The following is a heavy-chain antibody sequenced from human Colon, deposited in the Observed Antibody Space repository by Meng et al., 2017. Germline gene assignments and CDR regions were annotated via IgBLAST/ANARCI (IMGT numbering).Heavy chain of an antibody. CDR2: IHPGDSEI. CDR1: GYIFTNYW. Sequence: GESLKISCQGSGYIFTNYWVAWVRQMPGKGLGWMGIIHPGDSEIRYSPSFQGQVSISADKSISTAHLQWSSLKASDTAVYYCAGGYYYDKSGYSFDHWGQGTLVTVSS. V-gene: IGHV5-51*01. CDR3: AGGYYYDKSGYSFDH. J-gene: IGHJ4*02. D-gene: IGHD3-22*01.